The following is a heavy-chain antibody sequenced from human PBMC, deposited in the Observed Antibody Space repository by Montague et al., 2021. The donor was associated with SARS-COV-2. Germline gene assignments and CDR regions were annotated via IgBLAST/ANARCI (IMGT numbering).Heavy chain of an antibody. Sequence: SETLSLTCAVYGGSFGGYYWGWIRQPPGKGLEWIGEINHSGSTNYNPSLKSRVTISVDTSKNQFSLKLSSVTAADTAVYYCARGGGYSYGSLDYWGQGTLVTVSS. CDR2: INHSGST. CDR1: GGSFGGYY. J-gene: IGHJ4*02. D-gene: IGHD5-18*01. V-gene: IGHV4-34*01. CDR3: ARGGGYSYGSLDY.